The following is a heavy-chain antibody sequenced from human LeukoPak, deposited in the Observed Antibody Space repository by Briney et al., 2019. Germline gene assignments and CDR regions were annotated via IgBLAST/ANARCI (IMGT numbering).Heavy chain of an antibody. CDR1: GFTFSSYA. D-gene: IGHD3-22*01. CDR3: AKLTPPSYYDSSGYGL. Sequence: PGGSLRLSCAASGFTFSSYAMSWVRQAPGKGLEWVSGMSGSGDRTFYADSVKGRFTISRDTSKNTLHLQMNSLRAEDTALYYCAKLTPPSYYDSSGYGLWGQGTLVTVSS. J-gene: IGHJ4*02. CDR2: MSGSGDRT. V-gene: IGHV3-23*01.